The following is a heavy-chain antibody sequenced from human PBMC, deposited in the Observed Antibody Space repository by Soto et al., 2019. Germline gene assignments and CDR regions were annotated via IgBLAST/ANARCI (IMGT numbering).Heavy chain of an antibody. D-gene: IGHD3-16*02. CDR3: ARVPTSVRYLVFYFDY. CDR1: GYTFTNYG. J-gene: IGHJ4*02. V-gene: IGHV1-18*01. CDR2: INGYNANT. Sequence: QVQLVQSGGEVKKPGASVKVSCKASGYTFTNYGITWVRQAPGQGLEWMGWINGYNANTNYAQNLQGRVTMTTDTSTSTAYMELRSLRSDDTAVYYCARVPTSVRYLVFYFDYWGQGTLVTVSS.